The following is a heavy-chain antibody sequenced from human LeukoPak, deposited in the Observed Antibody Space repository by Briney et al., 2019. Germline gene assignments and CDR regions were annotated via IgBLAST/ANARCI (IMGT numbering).Heavy chain of an antibody. CDR1: GGSVSSGSYY. CDR3: AAWERHYGMDV. J-gene: IGHJ6*02. V-gene: IGHV4-61*01. CDR2: IYYSGST. D-gene: IGHD1-26*01. Sequence: SSETLSLTCTVSGGSVSSGSYYWSWIRQPPGKGLEWIGYIYYSGSTNYNPSLKSRVTISVDTSKNQFSLKLSSVTAADTAVYYCAAWERHYGMDVWGQGTTVTVSS.